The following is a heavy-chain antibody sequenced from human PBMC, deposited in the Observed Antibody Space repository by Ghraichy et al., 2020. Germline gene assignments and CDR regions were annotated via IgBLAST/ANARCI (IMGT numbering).Heavy chain of an antibody. CDR3: ARVRFGLAVAEYYFDY. Sequence: SETLSLTCTVSGGSISSSSYYWGWIRQPPGKGLEWIGSIYYSGSTYYNPSLKSRVTISVDTSKNQFSLKLSSVTAADTAVYYCARVRFGLAVAEYYFDYWGQGTLVTVSS. J-gene: IGHJ4*02. CDR1: GGSISSSSYY. D-gene: IGHD6-19*01. CDR2: IYYSGST. V-gene: IGHV4-39*07.